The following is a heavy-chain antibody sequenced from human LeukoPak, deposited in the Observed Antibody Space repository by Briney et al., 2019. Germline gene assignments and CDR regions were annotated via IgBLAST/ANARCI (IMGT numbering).Heavy chain of an antibody. CDR3: ASQSGSNGYYNLDY. V-gene: IGHV3-33*01. Sequence: GGSLRLSCAASGFSFSSYVMHWVRQAPGKGLEWVAVIWYDGSNKYYADSVKGRLTISRDNSKNTLYLQMNSLRAEDTAVYYCASQSGSNGYYNLDYWGQGTLVTVSS. CDR1: GFSFSSYV. CDR2: IWYDGSNK. J-gene: IGHJ4*02. D-gene: IGHD3-22*01.